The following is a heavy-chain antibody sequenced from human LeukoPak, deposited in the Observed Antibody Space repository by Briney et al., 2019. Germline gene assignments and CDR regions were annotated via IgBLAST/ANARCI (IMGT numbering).Heavy chain of an antibody. CDR1: GFTFGSYS. CDR2: IYSSGRYI. CDR3: ARGGGSRDGLTTSFDY. D-gene: IGHD5-24*01. J-gene: IGHJ4*02. Sequence: PGGSLRLSCAASGFTFGSYSMDWVRQAPTKGLEWVSSIYSSGRYIYYADSVKGRFTISRDSAKNSLYLQMNSLRAEDTAVYYCARGGGSRDGLTTSFDYWGQGTVVTVSS. V-gene: IGHV3-21*01.